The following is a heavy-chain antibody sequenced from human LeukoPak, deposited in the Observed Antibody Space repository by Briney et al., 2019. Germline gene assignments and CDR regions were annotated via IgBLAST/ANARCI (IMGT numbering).Heavy chain of an antibody. V-gene: IGHV3-7*03. Sequence: PGGSLRLSCAASGFTFSSYWMSWVRQAPGKGLEWVANIKQDGSEKYYVDSVKGRFTISRDNAKNSLYPQMNSLRAEDTAVYYCARDRSYCSGGSCYDPPFQHWGQGTLVTVSS. CDR2: IKQDGSEK. CDR1: GFTFSSYW. CDR3: ARDRSYCSGGSCYDPPFQH. J-gene: IGHJ1*01. D-gene: IGHD2-15*01.